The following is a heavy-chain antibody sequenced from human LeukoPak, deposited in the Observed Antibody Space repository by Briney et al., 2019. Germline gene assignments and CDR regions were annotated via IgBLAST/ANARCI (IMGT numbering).Heavy chain of an antibody. D-gene: IGHD6-19*01. CDR1: GFTFDDYA. V-gene: IGHV3-33*08. Sequence: RGSLRLSCAASGFTFDDYAMHWVRQAPGKGLEWVAVIWYDGSNKYYADSVKGRFTISRDNSKNTLYLQMNSLRAEDTAVYYCARDPGYSSGWYYFDYWGQGTLVTVSS. CDR3: ARDPGYSSGWYYFDY. J-gene: IGHJ4*02. CDR2: IWYDGSNK.